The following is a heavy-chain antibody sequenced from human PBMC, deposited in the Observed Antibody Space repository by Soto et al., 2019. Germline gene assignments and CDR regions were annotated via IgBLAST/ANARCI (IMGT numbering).Heavy chain of an antibody. CDR2: IKPDGGEK. Sequence: GGSLRLSCAASGFTFSTYWMSWVRQAPGKGLEWVANIKPDGGEKWYVDPVRGRFTISRDNAKNSLYLQMNSLRAEDTAVYYCARPHSDFWSGSEYWGQGTLVTVSS. J-gene: IGHJ4*02. D-gene: IGHD3-3*01. V-gene: IGHV3-7*04. CDR1: GFTFSTYW. CDR3: ARPHSDFWSGSEY.